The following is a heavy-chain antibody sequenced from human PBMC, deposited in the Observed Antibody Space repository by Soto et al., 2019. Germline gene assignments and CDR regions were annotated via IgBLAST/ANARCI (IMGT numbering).Heavy chain of an antibody. D-gene: IGHD3-9*01. J-gene: IGHJ4*02. CDR1: GFALSSYA. CDR2: MTGSGSTT. Sequence: EVHLLESGGGLVQPGGALRLSCEASGFALSSYAMNWVRQAPGRGLEWVAAMTGSGSTTYFADLVKGRFFISRDNSKNMLFLHMDSLRAEDTAIYYCATELRSLDWFTRPDYWGQGTLVTVSS. V-gene: IGHV3-23*01. CDR3: ATELRSLDWFTRPDY.